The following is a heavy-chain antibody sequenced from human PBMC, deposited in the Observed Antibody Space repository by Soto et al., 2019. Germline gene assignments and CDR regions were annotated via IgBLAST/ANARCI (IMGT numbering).Heavy chain of an antibody. V-gene: IGHV3-21*04. CDR2: ISNGGDYI. CDR1: GSPFSTYG. J-gene: IGHJ6*02. CDR3: AKGRSYYYYYGVDV. Sequence: GGSLRLSCTASGSPFSTYGMNWVRQAPGKGLEWVASISNGGDYIYYADSVQGRFTISRDNAKKSLYLQMNSLRAEDTALYYCAKGRSYYYYYGVDVWGQGTTVTVSS.